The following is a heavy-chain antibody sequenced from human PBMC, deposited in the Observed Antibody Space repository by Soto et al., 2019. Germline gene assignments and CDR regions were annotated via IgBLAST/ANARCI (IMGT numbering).Heavy chain of an antibody. D-gene: IGHD2-21*02. J-gene: IGHJ4*02. CDR2: ISYDGSNK. Sequence: QVQLVESGGGVVQPGRSLRLSCAASGFTFSSYGMHWVRQAPGKGLEWVAAISYDGSNKYYVDSVKGRFTISRDNXKXXLDLQMNSLRTEDTAMYYCAKDAPPGDGDGSVADCWGQGTLVTVSS. V-gene: IGHV3-30*18. CDR3: AKDAPPGDGDGSVADC. CDR1: GFTFSSYG.